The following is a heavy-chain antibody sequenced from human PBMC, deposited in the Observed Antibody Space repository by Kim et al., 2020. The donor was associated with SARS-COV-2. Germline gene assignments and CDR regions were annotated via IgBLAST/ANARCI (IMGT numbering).Heavy chain of an antibody. CDR3: TRGFYQGPFDH. J-gene: IGHJ4*01. CDR1: GFSFDNYG. V-gene: IGHV3-20*01. Sequence: GGSLRLSCAAASGFSFDNYGMSWVRQAPGKGLEWVSGINWNGGSTGYADSVKGRFTISRDNAKKSLYLQMNSVRAEDTAFYHCTRGFYQGPFDHWGHGILVTVSS. CDR2: INWNGGST.